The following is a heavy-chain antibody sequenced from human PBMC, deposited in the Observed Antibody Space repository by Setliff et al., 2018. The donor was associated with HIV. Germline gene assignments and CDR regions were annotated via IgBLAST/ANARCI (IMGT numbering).Heavy chain of an antibody. Sequence: ASVKVSCKASGGTFSSYAISWVRQAPGQGLEWMGGIIPILGIANYAQKFQGRVTITADESTSTAYMELSSLRSEDTAVYYCARETMYDSRGYLSHYFDYWGQGTPVTVSS. D-gene: IGHD3-22*01. CDR2: IIPILGIA. CDR1: GGTFSSYA. J-gene: IGHJ4*02. V-gene: IGHV1-69*10. CDR3: ARETMYDSRGYLSHYFDY.